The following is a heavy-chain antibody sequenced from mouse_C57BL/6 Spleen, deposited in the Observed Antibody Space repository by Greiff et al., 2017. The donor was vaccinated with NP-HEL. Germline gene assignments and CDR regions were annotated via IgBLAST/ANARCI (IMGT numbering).Heavy chain of an antibody. CDR1: GYTFTSYG. CDR3: ARLDDYDGYYAMDY. CDR2: IYPRSGNT. Sequence: LVESGAELARPGASVKLSCKASGYTFTSYGISWVKQRTGQGLEWIGEIYPRSGNTYYNEKFKGKATLTADKSSSTAYMELRSLTSEDSAVYFCARLDDYDGYYAMDYWGQGTSVTVSS. J-gene: IGHJ4*01. D-gene: IGHD2-4*01. V-gene: IGHV1-81*01.